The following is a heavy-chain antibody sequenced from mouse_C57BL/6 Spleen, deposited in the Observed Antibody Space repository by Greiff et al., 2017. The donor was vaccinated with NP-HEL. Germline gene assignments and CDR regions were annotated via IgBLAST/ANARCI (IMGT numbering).Heavy chain of an antibody. CDR3: ARTSDGYGGYYYAMDY. CDR1: GYAFSSYW. J-gene: IGHJ4*01. D-gene: IGHD2-2*01. V-gene: IGHV1-80*01. CDR2: IYPGDGDT. Sequence: VQRVESGAELVKPGASVKISCKASGYAFSSYWMNWVKQRPGKGLEWIGQIYPGDGDTNYNGKFKGKATLTADKSSSTAYMQLSSLTSEDSAVYFCARTSDGYGGYYYAMDYWGQGTSVTVSS.